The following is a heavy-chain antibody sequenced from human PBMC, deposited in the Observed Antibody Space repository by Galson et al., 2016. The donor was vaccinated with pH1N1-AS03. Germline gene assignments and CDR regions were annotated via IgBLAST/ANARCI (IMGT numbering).Heavy chain of an antibody. J-gene: IGHJ4*02. CDR1: GDSVISKNYY. D-gene: IGHD1-1*01. V-gene: IGHV4-39*07. CDR2: ISFRGSS. CDR3: VMDTTTWMRFDY. Sequence: SETLSLTCSVSGDSVISKNYYWGWVRQPPGKGLEWIGSISFRGSSYYTPYLKSRVRISIDESNNQFSLDLNSVTAADTALYYCVMDTTTWMRFDYWGQGVLVIVSS.